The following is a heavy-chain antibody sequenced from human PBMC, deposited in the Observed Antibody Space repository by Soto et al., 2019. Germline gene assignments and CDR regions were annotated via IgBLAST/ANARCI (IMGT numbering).Heavy chain of an antibody. Sequence: ASVKVSCKAYDFSFTSHGIIWVRQAPGQGLEWMGWISPYNGNTNYAQQFQGRVTMTTDTSTSTAYMELRSLRSDDTAMYFCAIYHLELFRFDYWGQGTLVTVSS. D-gene: IGHD2-2*01. CDR3: AIYHLELFRFDY. J-gene: IGHJ4*02. V-gene: IGHV1-18*04. CDR1: DFSFTSHG. CDR2: ISPYNGNT.